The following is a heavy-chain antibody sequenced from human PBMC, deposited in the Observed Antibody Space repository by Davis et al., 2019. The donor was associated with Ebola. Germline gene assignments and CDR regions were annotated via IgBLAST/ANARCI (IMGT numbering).Heavy chain of an antibody. CDR2: LNGDGNQI. Sequence: GESLKISCVGSGFTLTGRWMHWVRQAPGKGLVWVSRLNGDGNQIHYADSVKGRFTISRDNAKDTVYLQMNGLRADDTAVYFCAGDLDYWGQGTLVTVSS. J-gene: IGHJ4*02. CDR1: GFTLTGRW. CDR3: AGDLDY. V-gene: IGHV3-74*01.